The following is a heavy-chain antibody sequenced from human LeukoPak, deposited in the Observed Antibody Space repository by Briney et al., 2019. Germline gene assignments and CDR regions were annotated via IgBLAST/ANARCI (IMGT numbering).Heavy chain of an antibody. CDR2: ISYDGSNK. D-gene: IGHD2-2*01. CDR3: ARDIVPAALYYGMDV. J-gene: IGHJ6*02. V-gene: IGHV3-30-3*01. Sequence: PGRSVRLSCAASGFTFSSYAMHWVRQAPGKGLEWVAVISYDGSNKYYADSVKGRFTISRDNSKNTLYLQMNSLRAEDTAVYYCARDIVPAALYYGMDVWGQGTTVTVSS. CDR1: GFTFSSYA.